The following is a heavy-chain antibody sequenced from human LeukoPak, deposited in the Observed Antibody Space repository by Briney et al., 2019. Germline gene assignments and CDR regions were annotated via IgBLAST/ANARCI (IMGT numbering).Heavy chain of an antibody. D-gene: IGHD1-20*01. CDR3: ARPEYNWNYFDY. J-gene: IGHJ4*02. CDR2: ISSSSSYI. CDR1: GFTFSSYS. Sequence: GGSLRLSCAASGFTFSSYSMNWVRQAPGKGLEWVSSISSSSSYIYYADSVRGRFTISRDNAKNSLYLQMNSLRAEDTAVYYCARPEYNWNYFDYWGQGTLVTVSS. V-gene: IGHV3-21*01.